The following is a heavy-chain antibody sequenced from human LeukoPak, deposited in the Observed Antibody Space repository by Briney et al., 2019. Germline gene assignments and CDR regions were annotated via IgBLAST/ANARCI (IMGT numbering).Heavy chain of an antibody. J-gene: IGHJ4*02. CDR3: ASYSYYYDSSGYFDY. CDR1: GGSVSSSDYY. V-gene: IGHV4-39*07. CDR2: ICFSRST. D-gene: IGHD3-22*01. Sequence: TSETLSLTCTVSGGSVSSSDYYWAWIRQPPGKGLEWIGSICFSRSTFYNPSLKSRVTISVDTSKNQFSLKLSSVTAADTAVYYCASYSYYYDSSGYFDYWGQGTLVTVSS.